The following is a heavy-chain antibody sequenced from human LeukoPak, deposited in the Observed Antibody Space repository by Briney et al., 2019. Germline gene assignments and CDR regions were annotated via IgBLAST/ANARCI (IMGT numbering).Heavy chain of an antibody. J-gene: IGHJ2*01. CDR3: AKDGLYSGYDWAPTIYWYFDL. D-gene: IGHD5-12*01. CDR2: ISWNSGSI. Sequence: PGGSLRLSCAASGFTFDDYAMHWVRQAPGKGLEWVSGISWNSGSIGYADSVKGRFTISRDNAKNSLYLQMNSLRAEDTALYYCAKDGLYSGYDWAPTIYWYFDLWGRGTLVTVSS. CDR1: GFTFDDYA. V-gene: IGHV3-9*01.